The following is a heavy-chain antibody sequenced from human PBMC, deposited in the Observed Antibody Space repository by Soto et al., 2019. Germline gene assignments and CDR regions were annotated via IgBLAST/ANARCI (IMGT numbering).Heavy chain of an antibody. D-gene: IGHD2-2*01. CDR1: GYTFTGYA. Sequence: QVQLVQSGAEEKKPGASVKVSCKASGYTFTGYAMHWVRQAPGQRLEWMGWINAGNGNTKYSQKFQGRGTINRDTAASTAYLELSSLRSEDTAVYYSGRAVAVPADFDYWGQGTLVTVSS. CDR2: INAGNGNT. J-gene: IGHJ4*02. V-gene: IGHV1-3*05. CDR3: GRAVAVPADFDY.